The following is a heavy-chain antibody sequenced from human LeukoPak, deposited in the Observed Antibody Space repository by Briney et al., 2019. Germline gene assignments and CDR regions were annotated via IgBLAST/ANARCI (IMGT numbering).Heavy chain of an antibody. D-gene: IGHD2-8*02. V-gene: IGHV3-23*01. J-gene: IGHJ3*02. Sequence: GGSLRLSCAASGFTFSSYAMSWVRQAPGKGLEWVSGISGSDGSTNYADSVKGRFTISRENSKNSLYLQMNSLRAEDTAVYYCARDHSGVSPLDDAFDIWGQGTMVTVSS. CDR3: ARDHSGVSPLDDAFDI. CDR1: GFTFSSYA. CDR2: ISGSDGST.